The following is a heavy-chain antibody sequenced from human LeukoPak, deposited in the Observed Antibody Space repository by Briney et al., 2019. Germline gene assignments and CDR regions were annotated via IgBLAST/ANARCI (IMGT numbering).Heavy chain of an antibody. V-gene: IGHV1-2*02. CDR3: ASKGNCSSTSCYRLYYYYMDV. CDR2: INPNSGGT. J-gene: IGHJ6*03. Sequence: ASVKVSCKASGYTFAGYYMHWVRQAPGQGLEWMGWINPNSGGTNYAQKFQGRVTMTRDTSISTAYMELSRLRSDDTAVYYCASKGNCSSTSCYRLYYYYMDVWGKGTTVTVSS. CDR1: GYTFAGYY. D-gene: IGHD2-2*02.